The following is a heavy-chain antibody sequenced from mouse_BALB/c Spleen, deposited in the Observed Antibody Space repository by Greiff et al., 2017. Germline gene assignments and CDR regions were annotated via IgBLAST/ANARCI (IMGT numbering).Heavy chain of an antibody. D-gene: IGHD4-1*01. Sequence: VKLQESGPELVKPGASVKISCKASGYAFSSSWMNWVKQRPGQGLEWIGRIYPGDGDTNYNGKFKGKATLTADKSSSTAYMQLSSLTSVDSAVYFCARFGTQAYWGQGTLVTVSA. CDR2: IYPGDGDT. CDR3: ARFGTQAY. V-gene: IGHV1-82*01. CDR1: GYAFSSSW. J-gene: IGHJ3*01.